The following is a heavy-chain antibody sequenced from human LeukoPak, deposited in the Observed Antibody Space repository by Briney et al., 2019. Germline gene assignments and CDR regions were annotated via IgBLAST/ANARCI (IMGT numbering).Heavy chain of an antibody. J-gene: IGHJ4*02. D-gene: IGHD6-13*01. CDR3: ARDYSSSWDY. CDR1: GFTFSRYS. V-gene: IGHV3-33*02. CDR2: IWYDGSGK. Sequence: GRSLRLSCAASGFTFSRYSMHWVRQAPGKGLEWVAIIWYDGSGKYYADSAKGRFTISRDNSNNTLFLQMNSLRVEDTALYYCARDYSSSWDYWGQGTLVTVSS.